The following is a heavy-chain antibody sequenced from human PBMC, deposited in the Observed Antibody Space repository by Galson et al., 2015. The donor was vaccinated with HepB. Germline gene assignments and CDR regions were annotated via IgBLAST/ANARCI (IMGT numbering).Heavy chain of an antibody. Sequence: SLRLSCAASGFTFSSYAMHWVRQAPGKGLEWVAVISYDGSNKYYADSVKGRFTISRDNSKNTLYLQMNSLRAEDTAVYYCARDERYGDYGGFDYWGQGTLVTVSS. J-gene: IGHJ4*02. V-gene: IGHV3-30-3*01. CDR1: GFTFSSYA. CDR3: ARDERYGDYGGFDY. CDR2: ISYDGSNK. D-gene: IGHD4-17*01.